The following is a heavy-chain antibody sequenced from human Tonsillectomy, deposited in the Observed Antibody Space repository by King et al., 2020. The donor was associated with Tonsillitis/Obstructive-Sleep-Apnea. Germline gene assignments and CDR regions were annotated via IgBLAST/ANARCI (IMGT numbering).Heavy chain of an antibody. Sequence: VQLVESGGGVVQPGRSLRRSCAASGFTFSSYGMHWVRQAPGKGLGWGAVIWYDGSNKYYADSVKGRFTSSRDNSKNTLYLQMNSLRAEDTAVYYCAREGLTGFDYWGQGTLVTVSS. D-gene: IGHD7-27*01. J-gene: IGHJ4*02. CDR1: GFTFSSYG. CDR2: IWYDGSNK. V-gene: IGHV3-33*01. CDR3: AREGLTGFDY.